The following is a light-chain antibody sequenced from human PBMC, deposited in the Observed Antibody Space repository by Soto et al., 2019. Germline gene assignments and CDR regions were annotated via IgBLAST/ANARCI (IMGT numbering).Light chain of an antibody. Sequence: DIQMTQSPCSVSASIGDTVTITCRASQDISTLLAWYQQKPGKAPKLLIYGASTLESGVPSRFSGIGSGTDFTLTISSLQPEDFATYFCQQADSFPLTFGGGTKVEIK. J-gene: IGKJ4*01. CDR3: QQADSFPLT. CDR1: QDISTL. V-gene: IGKV1D-12*01. CDR2: GAS.